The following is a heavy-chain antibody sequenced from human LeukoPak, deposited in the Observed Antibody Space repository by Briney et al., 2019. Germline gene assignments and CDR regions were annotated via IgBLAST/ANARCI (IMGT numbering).Heavy chain of an antibody. J-gene: IGHJ4*02. CDR3: ARAEYSSGWDFDY. CDR2: ISSSSSYI. D-gene: IGHD6-19*01. V-gene: IGHV3-21*01. CDR1: GFTFSSYS. Sequence: PGGSPRLSCAASGFTFSSYSMNWVRQAPGKGLEWVSSISSSSSYIYYADSVKGRFTISRDNAKNSLYLQMNSLRAEDTAVYYCARAEYSSGWDFDYWGQGTLVTVSS.